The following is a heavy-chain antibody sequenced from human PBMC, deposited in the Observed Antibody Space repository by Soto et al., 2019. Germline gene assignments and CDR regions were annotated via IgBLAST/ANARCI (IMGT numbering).Heavy chain of an antibody. Sequence: EVQLVESGGGLVQPGGSLRLSCAASGFTFSSYWMSWVRQAPGKGLEWVANIKQDGSEKYYVDSVKGRFTISRDNAKNSLYLQMNSLRAEDTAVYYCARALLRYFVGGGMDVWGQGTTVTVSS. J-gene: IGHJ6*02. D-gene: IGHD3-9*01. CDR3: ARALLRYFVGGGMDV. CDR2: IKQDGSEK. V-gene: IGHV3-7*03. CDR1: GFTFSSYW.